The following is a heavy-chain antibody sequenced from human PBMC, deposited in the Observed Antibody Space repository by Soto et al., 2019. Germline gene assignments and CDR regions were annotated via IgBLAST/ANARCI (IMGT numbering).Heavy chain of an antibody. CDR1: GGSISSSSYY. V-gene: IGHV4-39*07. D-gene: IGHD3-22*01. CDR2: IFYSGST. CDR3: ARVWSSGYLPLFDY. J-gene: IGHJ4*02. Sequence: PSETLSLTCTVSGGSISSSSYYWGWIRQPPGKGLEWIGSIFYSGSTNYNPSLKSRVTISVDPSKNQFSLKLTSVTAADTAVYYCARVWSSGYLPLFDYWGQGTLVTVSS.